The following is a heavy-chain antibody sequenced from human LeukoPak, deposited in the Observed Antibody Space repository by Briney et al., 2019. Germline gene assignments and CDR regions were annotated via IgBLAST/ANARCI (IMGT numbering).Heavy chain of an antibody. V-gene: IGHV4-59*01. J-gene: IGHJ6*02. CDR3: ASSTGYSSGWTPMDYYGMDV. D-gene: IGHD6-19*01. Sequence: SETLSLTCTVSGGSISSYYWSWIRQPPGKGLEWIGYIYYSGSTNYNPSLKSRVTISVDTSKNQFSLKLSSVTAADTAVYYCASSTGYSSGWTPMDYYGMDVWGQGTTVTVFS. CDR2: IYYSGST. CDR1: GGSISSYY.